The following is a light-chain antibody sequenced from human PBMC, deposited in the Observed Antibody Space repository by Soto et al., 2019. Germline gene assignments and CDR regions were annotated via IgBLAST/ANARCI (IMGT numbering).Light chain of an antibody. Sequence: QSVLTQPPSASASLGASVTLTCTLSSGYSNYQVDWYQQRPGKGPRFVMRVGTGGIVGSKGDGIPDRFSVLGSGLNRYLTIKNIHEEDKSDSHGGAVHGSGSNFLVLFGGGTKLTVL. CDR1: SGYSNYQ. CDR2: VGTGGIVG. J-gene: IGLJ2*01. V-gene: IGLV9-49*01. CDR3: GAVHGSGSNFLVL.